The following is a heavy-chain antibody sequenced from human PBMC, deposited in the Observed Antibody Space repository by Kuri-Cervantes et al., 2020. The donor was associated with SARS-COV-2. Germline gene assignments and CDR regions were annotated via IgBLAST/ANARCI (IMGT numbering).Heavy chain of an antibody. CDR2: ISSSSSYI. J-gene: IGHJ6*01. D-gene: IGHD2-2*01. Sequence: GESLKISCAAFGFTFSSYSMNWVRQAPGKGLEWVSSISSSSSYIYYADSVKGRFTISRDNAKNSLYLQMNSLRAEDTAVYYCATLGYCSSTSCPSASYYYYYGMDVWGQGNTV. CDR1: GFTFSSYS. V-gene: IGHV3-21*01. CDR3: ATLGYCSSTSCPSASYYYYYGMDV.